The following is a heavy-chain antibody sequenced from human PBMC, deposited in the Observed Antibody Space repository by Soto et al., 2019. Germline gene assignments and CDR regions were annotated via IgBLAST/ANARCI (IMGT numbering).Heavy chain of an antibody. J-gene: IGHJ3*02. CDR2: FDPEDGET. CDR1: GYTLTELS. D-gene: IGHD1-26*01. V-gene: IGHV1-24*01. Sequence: ASVKVSCKVSGYTLTELSMHWVRQAPGKGLEWMGGFDPEDGETIYAQKFQGRVTMTEDTSTDTAYTELSSLRSEDTAVYYCATDRGSYETLNAFDIWGQGTMVTVSS. CDR3: ATDRGSYETLNAFDI.